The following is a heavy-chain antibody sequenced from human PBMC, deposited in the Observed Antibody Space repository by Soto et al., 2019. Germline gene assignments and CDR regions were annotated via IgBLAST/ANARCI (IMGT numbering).Heavy chain of an antibody. J-gene: IGHJ6*02. D-gene: IGHD3-22*01. CDR1: GGTFSSYA. Sequence: GASVKVSCKASGGTFSSYAIIWVRQAPGQGLEWMGGIIPIFGTANYAQKFQGRVTITADESTSTAYMELSSLRSEDTAVYYCARVTYYYDSSGYYHSAYYGMDVWGQGTTVTVSS. V-gene: IGHV1-69*13. CDR3: ARVTYYYDSSGYYHSAYYGMDV. CDR2: IIPIFGTA.